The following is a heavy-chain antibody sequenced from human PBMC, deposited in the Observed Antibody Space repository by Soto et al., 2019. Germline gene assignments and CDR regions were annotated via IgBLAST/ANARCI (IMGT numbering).Heavy chain of an antibody. J-gene: IGHJ6*02. CDR3: VRGLSGYDWGDYYYYGMDV. CDR2: IIPIFGTA. CDR1: GGTFSSYA. Sequence: ASVKVSFKASGGTFSSYATSWVRQAPGQGLEWMGGIIPIFGTANYAQKFQGRVTITADESTSTAYMELSSLRSEDTAVYYSVRGLSGYDWGDYYYYGMDVWGQGTTVTVSS. D-gene: IGHD5-12*01. V-gene: IGHV1-69*13.